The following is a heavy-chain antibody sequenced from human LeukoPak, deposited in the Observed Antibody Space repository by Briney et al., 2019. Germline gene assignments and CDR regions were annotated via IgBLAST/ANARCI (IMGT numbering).Heavy chain of an antibody. V-gene: IGHV1-2*04. D-gene: IGHD5-12*01. Sequence: ASVKVSCKASGYTFTGYYMHWVRQAPGKGLEWMGWINPNSGGTNYAQKFQGWVTMTRDTSISTAYMELSRLRSDDTAVYYCARERDIVASYYFDYWGQGTLVTVSS. J-gene: IGHJ4*02. CDR2: INPNSGGT. CDR3: ARERDIVASYYFDY. CDR1: GYTFTGYY.